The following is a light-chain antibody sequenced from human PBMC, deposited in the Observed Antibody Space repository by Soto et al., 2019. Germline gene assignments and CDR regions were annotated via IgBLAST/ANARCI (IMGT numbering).Light chain of an antibody. CDR3: QKHDSAPLT. V-gene: IGKV1-27*01. J-gene: IGKJ4*01. CDR2: AAS. Sequence: QRTQSASSLSASVGAIVPITCRASQGISTSLAWYQQKPGTVPKLLIYAASTLQLGVPSRFSGSGSGTDLTITISCLQPEDGETYVCQKHDSAPLTFGGGTKVDI. CDR1: QGISTS.